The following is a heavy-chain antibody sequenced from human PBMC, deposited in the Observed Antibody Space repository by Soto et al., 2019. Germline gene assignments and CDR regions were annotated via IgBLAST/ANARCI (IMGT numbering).Heavy chain of an antibody. CDR1: GYTFTSYD. V-gene: IGHV1-8*01. D-gene: IGHD3-3*01. Sequence: ASVKVSCKASGYTFTSYDINWVRQATGQGLEWMGWMNPNSGNTGYAQKFQGRVTMTRNTSISTAYMELSSLRSEDTAVYYCVSAYYDFWSGEIPFDYWGQGTLVTVSS. CDR2: MNPNSGNT. CDR3: VSAYYDFWSGEIPFDY. J-gene: IGHJ4*02.